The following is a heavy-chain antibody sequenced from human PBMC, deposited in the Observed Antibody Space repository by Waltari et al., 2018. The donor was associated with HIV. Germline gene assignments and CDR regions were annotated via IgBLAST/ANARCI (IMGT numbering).Heavy chain of an antibody. Sequence: QEQLQQCGAGLLRPSETLSLPCAVSGGSLSDHLWSWIRQSPGKGLEWIAEINKGGGTNYNPSLKNRVSISIDAAKSQFSLKLTSVTAPDTAVYYCARLNITATGTKFESWGQGTLVTVSS. J-gene: IGHJ5*01. D-gene: IGHD1-1*01. CDR3: ARLNITATGTKFES. CDR2: INKGGGT. V-gene: IGHV4-34*01. CDR1: GGSLSDHL.